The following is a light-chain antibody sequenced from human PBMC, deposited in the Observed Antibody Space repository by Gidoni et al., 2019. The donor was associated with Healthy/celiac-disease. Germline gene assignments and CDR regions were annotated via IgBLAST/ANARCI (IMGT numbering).Light chain of an antibody. Sequence: DIQMTQSPSSLSASVGDRVTSNCQASQDIRNYLNWYQQKPGKAPKLLIYDASKLETGVPSRFSGSGSGTDFTFTISSLQPEDIATYYCQQYDNLLTFGGGTKVEIK. CDR2: DAS. CDR3: QQYDNLLT. J-gene: IGKJ4*01. CDR1: QDIRNY. V-gene: IGKV1-33*01.